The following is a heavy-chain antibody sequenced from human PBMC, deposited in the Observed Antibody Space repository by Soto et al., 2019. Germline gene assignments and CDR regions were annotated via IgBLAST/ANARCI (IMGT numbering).Heavy chain of an antibody. Sequence: QITLKESGPTLVKPTQTLTLTCTFSGFSLSTSGVGVGWIRQPPGKALEWLALIYWDDDKRYSPSLKSRLTITKDTSKNQEVLTMTNMDPVDTATYYCAHSETFGEWFDPWGQGTLVTVSS. CDR1: GFSLSTSGVG. D-gene: IGHD3-10*01. J-gene: IGHJ5*02. CDR2: IYWDDDK. V-gene: IGHV2-5*02. CDR3: AHSETFGEWFDP.